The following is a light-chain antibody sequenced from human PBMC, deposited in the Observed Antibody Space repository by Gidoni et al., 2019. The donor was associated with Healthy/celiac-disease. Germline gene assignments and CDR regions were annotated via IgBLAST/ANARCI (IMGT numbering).Light chain of an antibody. CDR1: QSVLYSSNNKNY. CDR3: QQYDSTPLT. V-gene: IGKV4-1*01. CDR2: WAA. J-gene: IGKJ1*01. Sequence: DIVLTQSPDSLAVSLGERATINCKSSQSVLYSSNNKNYLAWYQQKPGQPPKLLIYWAATRECGVPERFSGSGSGTDFTLTISSLQAEDVAGYYCQQYDSTPLTFGQGTKVEIK.